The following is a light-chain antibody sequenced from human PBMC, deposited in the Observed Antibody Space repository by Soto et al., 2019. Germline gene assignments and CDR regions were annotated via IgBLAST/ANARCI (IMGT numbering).Light chain of an antibody. V-gene: IGLV2-14*01. CDR2: DVS. J-gene: IGLJ1*01. CDR3: SSYTINSTLV. CDR1: SSDIGVYNY. Sequence: QSVLTQPASVSGSPGQSFTVSCTGTSSDIGVYNYVSWYQQHPGKAPKVMIYDVSNRPSGVSNRFSGSKSGNTASLTISGLQADDEADYYCSSYTINSTLVFGTGTKLTVL.